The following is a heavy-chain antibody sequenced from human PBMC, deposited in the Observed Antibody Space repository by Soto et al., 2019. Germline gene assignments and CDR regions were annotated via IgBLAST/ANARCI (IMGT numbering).Heavy chain of an antibody. D-gene: IGHD6-6*01. CDR2: IYYSGST. CDR1: GGSISSYY. V-gene: IGHV4-59*01. J-gene: IGHJ6*02. Sequence: PSETLSLTCTVPGGSISSYYWSWIRQPPGKGLEWIGYIYYSGSTNYNPSLKSRVTISVDTSKNQFSLKLSSVTAADTAVYYCARGEEQLGEYYYGMDVWGQGTTVTVSS. CDR3: ARGEEQLGEYYYGMDV.